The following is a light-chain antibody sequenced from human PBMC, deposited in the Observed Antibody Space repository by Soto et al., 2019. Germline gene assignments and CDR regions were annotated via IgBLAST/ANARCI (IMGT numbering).Light chain of an antibody. V-gene: IGKV2-30*01. CDR2: KVS. Sequence: DVVMTQSPLSLPVTLGQPASISCRSSQSLVYSDGNTYLHWFQQRPGQSPRRLICKVSNRDTGVPSRISGSWSGSEFTLKASRVEAEDVAGYYCVQDTRSLFTFGPATEVDIK. J-gene: IGKJ3*01. CDR3: VQDTRSLFT. CDR1: QSLVYSDGNTY.